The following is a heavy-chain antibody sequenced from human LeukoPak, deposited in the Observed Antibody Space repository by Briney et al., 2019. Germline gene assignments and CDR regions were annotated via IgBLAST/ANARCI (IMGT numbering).Heavy chain of an antibody. CDR2: ISNSGST. D-gene: IGHD6-6*01. J-gene: IGHJ5*01. V-gene: IGHV4-39*07. CDR1: GGSISSSSHY. Sequence: SETLSLTCTLAGGSISSSSHYWGWIRQPLGKGLEWIGSISNSGSTYYNPSVKSRVTISVDTSKNQFSLKLSSVTAADTAVYYCASLATPSTMAARGRSWFESWGQGTLVTVSP. CDR3: ASLATPSTMAARGRSWFES.